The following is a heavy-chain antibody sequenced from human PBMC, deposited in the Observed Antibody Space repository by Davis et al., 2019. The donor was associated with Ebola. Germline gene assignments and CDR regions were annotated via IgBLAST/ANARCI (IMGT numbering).Heavy chain of an antibody. D-gene: IGHD6-19*01. J-gene: IGHJ6*02. CDR2: ISGSGGST. CDR3: ARERGSGWFGLWNYYYGMDV. CDR1: GFTFSSYA. V-gene: IGHV3-23*01. Sequence: GESLKISCAASGFTFSSYAMSWVRQAPGKGLEWVSAISGSGGSTYYADSVKGRFTISRDNSKNTLYLQMNSLRPQDTAVYYCARERGSGWFGLWNYYYGMDVWGQGTTVTVSS.